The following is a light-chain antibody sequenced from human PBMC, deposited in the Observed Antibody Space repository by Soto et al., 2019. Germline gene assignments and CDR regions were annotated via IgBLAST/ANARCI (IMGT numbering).Light chain of an antibody. CDR3: QHRSNWPIT. J-gene: IGKJ5*01. Sequence: VTQSPATLSVSPWEISTLXXRASQSFSNNVAWYQQKPGQAPRXVIYGTSTRVTGIPARFSGSGSGTDFTLTISSLEPGDFAVYYCQHRSNWPITVGQGTRLEIK. V-gene: IGKV3-11*01. CDR1: QSFSNN. CDR2: GTS.